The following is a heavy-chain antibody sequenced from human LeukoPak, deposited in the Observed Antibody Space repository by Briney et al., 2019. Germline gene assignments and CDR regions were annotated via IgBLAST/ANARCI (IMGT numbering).Heavy chain of an antibody. J-gene: IGHJ4*02. Sequence: GGPLGPSFEPPGLTFRSNWMSWAAKAQGRGRGWVANIKQDGSEKYYVDSVKGRFTISRDNAKNSLYLQMNSLRAEDTAVYYCARDGGPKTLDYWGQGTLVTVSS. CDR3: ARDGGPKTLDY. V-gene: IGHV3-7*01. D-gene: IGHD2-15*01. CDR1: GLTFRSNW. CDR2: IKQDGSEK.